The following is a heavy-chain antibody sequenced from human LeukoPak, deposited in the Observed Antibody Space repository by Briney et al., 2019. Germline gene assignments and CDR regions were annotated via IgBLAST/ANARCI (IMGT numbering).Heavy chain of an antibody. D-gene: IGHD1-14*01. CDR2: IYYSGST. CDR1: GGSISSYY. Sequence: SETLSLTCSVSGGSISSYYWSWIRQPPGKGLEWTGYIYYSGSTNYNPSLKSRVTISVDTSKNQFSLKLSSVTAADTAVYYCASGITVDAFDIWGQGTMVTVSS. J-gene: IGHJ3*02. CDR3: ASGITVDAFDI. V-gene: IGHV4-59*01.